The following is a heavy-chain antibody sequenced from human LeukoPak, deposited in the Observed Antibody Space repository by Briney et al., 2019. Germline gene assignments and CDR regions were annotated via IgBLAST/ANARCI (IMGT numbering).Heavy chain of an antibody. V-gene: IGHV4-39*01. CDR1: GDSVSRSDSY. D-gene: IGHD3-22*01. J-gene: IGHJ1*01. CDR2: IYYSGRT. Sequence: SETLSLTCSVSGDSVSRSDSYWDWIRQPPRKGLEWIGTIYYSGRTYYSPSLKSRVTMSVDPSNNQFSLNLRSVTAADTAVCYCARRRYYDGSGYLEWGQGTLLSVSS. CDR3: ARRRYYDGSGYLE.